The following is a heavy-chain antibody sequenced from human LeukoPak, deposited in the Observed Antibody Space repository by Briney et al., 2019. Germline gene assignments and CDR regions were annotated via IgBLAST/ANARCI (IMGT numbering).Heavy chain of an antibody. CDR1: GASISGSY. D-gene: IGHD3-22*01. Sequence: SETLSLTCTVSGASISGSYWSWVRQPPGRGLEWIGYVYSSGSTDYNPSLKSRVAISVDASKNQFSLKLTSVTAADTAVYYCANSYDSKIVPFDNWGQGALVTVSS. V-gene: IGHV4-4*09. CDR2: VYSSGST. J-gene: IGHJ4*02. CDR3: ANSYDSKIVPFDN.